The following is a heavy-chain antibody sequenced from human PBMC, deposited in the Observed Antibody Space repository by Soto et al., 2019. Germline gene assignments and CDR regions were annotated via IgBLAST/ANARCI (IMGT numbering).Heavy chain of an antibody. V-gene: IGHV4-34*01. Sequence: SETLSLTCAVHGGSFSGYYWSWIRQPPGKGLEWIGEINHSGSTNYNPSLKSRVTISVDTSKNQFSLKLSSVTAADTAVYYCARGYYDFWSGYYYYYYYGMDVWGQGTTVTVSS. J-gene: IGHJ6*02. CDR3: ARGYYDFWSGYYYYYYYGMDV. CDR1: GGSFSGYY. D-gene: IGHD3-3*01. CDR2: INHSGST.